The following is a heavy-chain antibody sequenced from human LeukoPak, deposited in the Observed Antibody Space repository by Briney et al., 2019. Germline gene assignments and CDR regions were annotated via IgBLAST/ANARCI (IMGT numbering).Heavy chain of an antibody. D-gene: IGHD3-3*01. CDR2: IYYSGST. V-gene: IGHV4-31*03. J-gene: IGHJ4*02. CDR3: ARQERYDFWSGYLDY. CDR1: GGSISSGGYY. Sequence: PSQTLSLTCTVSGGSISSGGYYWSWIRQHSGKGLEWIGYIYYSGSTYYNPSLKSRVTISVDTSKNQFSLKLSSVTAADTAVYYCARQERYDFWSGYLDYWGQGTLITVSS.